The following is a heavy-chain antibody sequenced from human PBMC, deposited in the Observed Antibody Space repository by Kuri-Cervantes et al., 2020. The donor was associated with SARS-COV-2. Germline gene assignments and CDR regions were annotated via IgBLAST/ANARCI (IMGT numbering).Heavy chain of an antibody. CDR3: ATKPPGVNDAFDI. J-gene: IGHJ3*02. V-gene: IGHV3-30*02. D-gene: IGHD1-14*01. CDR2: IRNDGSNK. Sequence: GESLKISCATSGFTFTAYGMHWVRQAPGKGLEWVAFIRNDGSNKNYADSAKGRVTISRDNSKNTLFLQMNSLRAEDTAVYYCATKPPGVNDAFDIWGQGTMVTVSS. CDR1: GFTFTAYG.